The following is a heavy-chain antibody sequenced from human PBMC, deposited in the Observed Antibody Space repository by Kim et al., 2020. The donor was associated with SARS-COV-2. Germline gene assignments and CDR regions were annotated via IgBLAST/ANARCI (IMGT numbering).Heavy chain of an antibody. V-gene: IGHV4-34*01. CDR2: INHSGST. D-gene: IGHD3-3*01. CDR1: GGSFSGYY. CDR3: ARAVARSGSDY. J-gene: IGHJ4*02. Sequence: SETLSLTCAVYGGSFSGYYWSWIRQPPGKGLEWIGEINHSGSTNYNPSLKSRVTISVDTSKNQFSLKLSSVTAADTAVYYCARAVARSGSDYWGQGTLVTVSS.